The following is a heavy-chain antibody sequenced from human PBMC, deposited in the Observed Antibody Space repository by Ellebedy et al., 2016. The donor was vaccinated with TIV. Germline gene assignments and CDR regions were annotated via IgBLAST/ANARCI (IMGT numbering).Heavy chain of an antibody. Sequence: GGSLRLXXAASGFTFDDYVMHWVRQAPGKGLEWVSGISWNSGTTDYADFVKGRFTISRDNAKNSLYLQMNRLRADDTAFYYCARDLRITARDYYLDYWGQGTLVTVSS. V-gene: IGHV3-9*01. CDR3: ARDLRITARDYYLDY. CDR2: ISWNSGTT. CDR1: GFTFDDYV. J-gene: IGHJ4*02. D-gene: IGHD6-6*01.